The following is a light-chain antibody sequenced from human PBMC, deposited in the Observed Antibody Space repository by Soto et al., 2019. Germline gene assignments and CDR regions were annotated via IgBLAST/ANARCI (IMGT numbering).Light chain of an antibody. J-gene: IGLJ2*01. CDR2: DVN. V-gene: IGLV2-11*01. CDR1: SSDVGGYDY. Sequence: QSALTQPRSVSGSPGQSVTISCTGTSSDVGGYDYVSWYQQHPGKAPKLMIFDVNKRPSGVPDRFSGSKSGNTASLTISWLQAEDEADYSCFSYAGSRVFGGGTKLTVL. CDR3: FSYAGSRV.